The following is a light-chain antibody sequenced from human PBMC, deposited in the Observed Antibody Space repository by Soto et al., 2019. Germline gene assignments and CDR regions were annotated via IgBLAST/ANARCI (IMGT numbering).Light chain of an antibody. CDR3: AAWDDTLNGPV. CDR2: GSN. V-gene: IGLV1-44*01. J-gene: IGLJ2*01. CDR1: SSNIGSNS. Sequence: QSVLTQPPSASGTPGQSVSSSCSGSSSNIGSNSVTWYQQFLGKAPKLLIYGSNQRPSGVPDRFSGSKSGTSASLAISGLQSEDESDYYCAAWDDTLNGPVFGGGTKVTVL.